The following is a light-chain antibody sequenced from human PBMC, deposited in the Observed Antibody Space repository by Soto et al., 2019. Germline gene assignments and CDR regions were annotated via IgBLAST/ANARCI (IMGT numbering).Light chain of an antibody. CDR3: ASWDDSLSGHVV. CDR1: DSNMGTNY. Sequence: QSVLTQPPSASGTPGQRGSISCSGSDSNMGTNYVYWYQQVPGTAPKLLIYRNSQRPSGVPDRFSGSKSGTSASLAITGLRSDDESDYYCASWDDSLSGHVVFGGGTKLTVL. J-gene: IGLJ2*01. CDR2: RNS. V-gene: IGLV1-47*01.